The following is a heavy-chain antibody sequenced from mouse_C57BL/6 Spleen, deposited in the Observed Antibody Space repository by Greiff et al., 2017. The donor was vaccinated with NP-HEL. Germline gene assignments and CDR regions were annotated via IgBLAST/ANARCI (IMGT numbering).Heavy chain of an antibody. J-gene: IGHJ4*01. CDR3: ARCDYDGGNYYAMDY. Sequence: VQLQQPGADLVRPGTSVKLSCKASGYTFTSYWMHWVKQRPGQGLEWIGVIDPSDSYTNYNQKFKGKATLTVDTSSSTAYMQLSSLTSEDSAVYYCARCDYDGGNYYAMDYWGQGTSVTVSS. CDR1: GYTFTSYW. V-gene: IGHV1-59*01. CDR2: IDPSDSYT. D-gene: IGHD2-4*01.